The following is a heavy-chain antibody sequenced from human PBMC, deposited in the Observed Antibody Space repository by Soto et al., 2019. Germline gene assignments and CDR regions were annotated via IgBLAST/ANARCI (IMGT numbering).Heavy chain of an antibody. CDR1: GGSISSYY. CDR2: IYYSGST. CDR3: ARAYSSGWHVFDY. Sequence: SETLSLTCTVSGGSISSYYWSWIRQPPGKGLEWIGYIYYSGSTNYNPSLKSRATISVDTSKNQFSLKLSSVTAADTAVYYCARAYSSGWHVFDYWGQGTLVTVSS. V-gene: IGHV4-59*01. J-gene: IGHJ4*02. D-gene: IGHD6-19*01.